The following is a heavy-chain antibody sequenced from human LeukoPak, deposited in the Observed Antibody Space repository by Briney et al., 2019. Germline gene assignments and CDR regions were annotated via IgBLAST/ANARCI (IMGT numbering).Heavy chain of an antibody. V-gene: IGHV4-59*08. CDR1: GGSISSYY. CDR2: IYYSGST. D-gene: IGHD1-1*01. CDR3: ARQNWMGVVGGALFDY. Sequence: SETLSLTCTVSGGSISSYYWSWIRQPPGKGLEWIGYIYYSGSTNYNPSLKSRVTISVDTSKNQFSLKLSSVTAADTAVYYCARQNWMGVVGGALFDYWGRGPLVPVSS. J-gene: IGHJ4*02.